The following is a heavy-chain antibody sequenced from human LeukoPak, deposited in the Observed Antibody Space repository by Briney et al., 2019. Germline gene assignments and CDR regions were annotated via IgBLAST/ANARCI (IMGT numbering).Heavy chain of an antibody. J-gene: IGHJ6*02. D-gene: IGHD6-13*01. V-gene: IGHV4-59*01. CDR3: ARDRRIAAAGTYYYYGMDV. CDR1: GGSFSGYY. CDR2: IYYSGST. Sequence: SETLSLTCAVYGGSFSGYYWSWIRQPPGKGLEWIGSIYYSGSTNYNPSLKSRVTISVDTSKNQFSLKLSSVTAADTAVYYCARDRRIAAAGTYYYYGMDVWGQGTTVTVSS.